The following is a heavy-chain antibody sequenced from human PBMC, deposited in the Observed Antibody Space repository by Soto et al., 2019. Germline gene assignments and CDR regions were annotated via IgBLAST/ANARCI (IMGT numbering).Heavy chain of an antibody. D-gene: IGHD2-2*03. CDR1: GGSISSYY. CDR2: IYYSGST. Sequence: QVQLQESGPGLVKPSETLSLTCTVSGGSISSYYWSWIRQPPGKGLEWIGYIYYSGSTNYNPSLKSRVTRSVDTSKNQFSLKLSSVTAADTAVYYCARDHGYCSSTSCYVPYYYYGMDVWGQGTTVTVSS. J-gene: IGHJ6*02. V-gene: IGHV4-59*01. CDR3: ARDHGYCSSTSCYVPYYYYGMDV.